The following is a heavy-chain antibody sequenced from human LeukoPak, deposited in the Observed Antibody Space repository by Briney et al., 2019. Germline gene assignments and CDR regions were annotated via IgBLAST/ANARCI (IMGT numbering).Heavy chain of an antibody. CDR3: AKDRNYDILTEDV. CDR2: ISGSGGST. V-gene: IGHV3-23*01. D-gene: IGHD3-9*01. J-gene: IGHJ6*03. Sequence: GGSLRLSCAASGFIFDDYGMSWVRQAPGKGLEWVSGISGSGGSTYYADSVKGRFTISRDNSKNTLYLQMNSLRADDTAVYYCAKDRNYDILTEDVWGKGTTVTVSS. CDR1: GFIFDDYG.